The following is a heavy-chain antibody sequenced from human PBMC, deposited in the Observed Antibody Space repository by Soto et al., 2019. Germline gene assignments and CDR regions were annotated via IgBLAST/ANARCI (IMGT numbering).Heavy chain of an antibody. CDR3: AIDACCCGGDCYSLVY. CDR1: GGAFNNYP. V-gene: IGHV1-69*13. Sequence: ASVKVSCKASGGAFNNYPISWVRQAPGQGLEWMGGILPRLGTTTYAQKEQGRVSMTADESTSTVYMELSGLRSEDTAIYYCAIDACCCGGDCYSLVYWGQGTLVTVSS. D-gene: IGHD2-21*02. J-gene: IGHJ4*02. CDR2: ILPRLGTT.